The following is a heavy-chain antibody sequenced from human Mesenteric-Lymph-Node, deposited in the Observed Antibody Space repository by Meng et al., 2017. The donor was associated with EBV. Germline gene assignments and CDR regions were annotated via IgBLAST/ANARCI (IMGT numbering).Heavy chain of an antibody. V-gene: IGHV4-30-4*08. J-gene: IGHJ5*02. CDR2: INYSGNT. D-gene: IGHD1-26*01. Sequence: VWGSRLFKVLPPVSFSGAVAGGCISGVDSFRSWHPQPPGGGLELMWNINYSGNTYYDPWVGCRFTISVDTSKNHFCLTMRSVSTAETAVYYCDRVVGATRLHESEGWFDPWGQGTLVTVSS. CDR1: GGCISGVDSF. CDR3: DRVVGATRLHESEGWFDP.